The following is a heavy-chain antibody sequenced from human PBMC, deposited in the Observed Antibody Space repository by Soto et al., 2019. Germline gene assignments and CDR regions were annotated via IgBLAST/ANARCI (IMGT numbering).Heavy chain of an antibody. J-gene: IGHJ3*02. CDR2: TYYRSKWYN. CDR1: GDSVSSNSAA. V-gene: IGHV6-1*01. Sequence: SETLSRTCAISGDSVSSNSAAWNWIRQSPSRGLEWLGRTYYRSKWYNDSAVSVKSRITINPDTSKNQFSLQLNSVTPEDTAVYYCERDRYSSSMSAFYIWGQGTMVTVSS. CDR3: ERDRYSSSMSAFYI. D-gene: IGHD6-13*01.